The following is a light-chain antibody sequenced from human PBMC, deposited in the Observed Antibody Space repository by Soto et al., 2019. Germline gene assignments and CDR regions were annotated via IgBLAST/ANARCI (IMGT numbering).Light chain of an antibody. CDR3: QQYNNWPPT. CDR2: DVS. J-gene: IGKJ1*01. Sequence: EAVSTRYPATLSVSPGERATLSCRASQSARISLGWYQQKPGQAPRLLIYDVSTRATGVPARFSGSGSGTEFTLTISSPQSEDFAVYYCQQYNNWPPTFGQGTRWIS. CDR1: QSARIS. V-gene: IGKV3-15*01.